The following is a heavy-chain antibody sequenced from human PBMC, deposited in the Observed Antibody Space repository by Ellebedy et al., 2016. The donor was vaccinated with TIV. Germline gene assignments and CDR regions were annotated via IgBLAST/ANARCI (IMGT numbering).Heavy chain of an antibody. J-gene: IGHJ4*02. Sequence: AASVKVSCKASGYSFTNYEVTWVRQAPGQGLEWMGWISPYNGDTNYAQKLQGRVTMTTDTSTRTAYLELRNLRFDDTAVYYCARKRSGSYVDYWGQGTLVTVSS. V-gene: IGHV1-18*01. D-gene: IGHD1-26*01. CDR1: GYSFTNYE. CDR3: ARKRSGSYVDY. CDR2: ISPYNGDT.